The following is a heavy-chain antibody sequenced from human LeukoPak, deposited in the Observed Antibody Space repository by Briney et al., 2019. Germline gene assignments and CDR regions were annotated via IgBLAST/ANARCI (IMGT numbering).Heavy chain of an antibody. Sequence: ASVKVSCKASGYTFTGYYMHWVRQAPGQGLEWMGCINPNSGDTNYAQNFQGRVTMTRDTSISTAYMELSSLISDDTAVYYCARVKNYYGSGSYYQYDYWGQGTLVTVSS. CDR1: GYTFTGYY. J-gene: IGHJ4*02. CDR3: ARVKNYYGSGSYYQYDY. CDR2: INPNSGDT. V-gene: IGHV1-2*02. D-gene: IGHD3-10*01.